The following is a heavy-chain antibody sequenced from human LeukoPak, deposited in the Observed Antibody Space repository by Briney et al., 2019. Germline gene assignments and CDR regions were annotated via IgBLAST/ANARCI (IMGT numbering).Heavy chain of an antibody. D-gene: IGHD2-21*02. Sequence: SVKVSCKASGGTFISYAISWVRQAPGQGLEWMGGIIPIFGTANYAQKFQGRVTITADESTSTAYMELSSLRSEDTAVYYCARDRAYCGGDCYSYYGMDVWGQGTTVTVSS. V-gene: IGHV1-69*13. J-gene: IGHJ6*02. CDR1: GGTFISYA. CDR2: IIPIFGTA. CDR3: ARDRAYCGGDCYSYYGMDV.